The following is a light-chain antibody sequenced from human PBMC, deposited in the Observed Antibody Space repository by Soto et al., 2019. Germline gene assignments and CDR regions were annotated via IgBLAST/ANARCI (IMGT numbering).Light chain of an antibody. CDR1: TSDVGGYNY. Sequence: QSVLTQPASVSGSPGQSITISCTGTTSDVGGYNYVSWYQQHPGKAPKLMIYEVSYRPSGVSNRFSGSKSGNTASLTISGLQAEDVADYYCSSYTSISTYVVFGGGTKVTVL. CDR2: EVS. V-gene: IGLV2-14*01. J-gene: IGLJ2*01. CDR3: SSYTSISTYVV.